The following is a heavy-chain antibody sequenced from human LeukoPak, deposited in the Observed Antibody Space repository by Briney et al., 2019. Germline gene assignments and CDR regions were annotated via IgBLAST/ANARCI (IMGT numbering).Heavy chain of an antibody. CDR1: GYTFTSYY. V-gene: IGHV1-46*01. CDR2: INPSGGST. Sequence: GASVKVSCKASGYTFTSYYMHWVRQAPGQGLEWMGIINPSGGSTSYAQKFQGRVTMTEDTSTDTAYMELSSLRSEDTAVYYCATGVLLWFGELKDWGQGTLVTVSS. J-gene: IGHJ4*02. CDR3: ATGVLLWFGELKD. D-gene: IGHD3-10*01.